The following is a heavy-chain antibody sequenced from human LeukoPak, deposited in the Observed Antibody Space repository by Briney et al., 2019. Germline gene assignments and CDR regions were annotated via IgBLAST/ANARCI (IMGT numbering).Heavy chain of an antibody. Sequence: GGSLRLSCAASGFTFSSYSMNWVRQAPGKGLEWVSSISSSSSYIYYADSVKGRFTISRDNSKNTLYLQMNSLRAEDTAVYYCTKEMVRGVIITRIYFDYWGQGTLVTVSS. J-gene: IGHJ4*02. CDR3: TKEMVRGVIITRIYFDY. CDR1: GFTFSSYS. D-gene: IGHD3-10*01. CDR2: ISSSSSYI. V-gene: IGHV3-21*04.